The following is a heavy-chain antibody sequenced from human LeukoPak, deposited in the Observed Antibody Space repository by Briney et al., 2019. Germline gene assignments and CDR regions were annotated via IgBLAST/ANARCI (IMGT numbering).Heavy chain of an antibody. D-gene: IGHD2-15*01. CDR1: GFTFDDYA. Sequence: QPGGSLRLSCAASGFTFDDYAMHWVRQAPGKGLEWVSGITWNSGNIGYADSVKGRFTISRDNAKNSLYLQMNSLRAEDTAVYYCARAIGRWWPRAGAFDIWGQGTMVTVSS. CDR3: ARAIGRWWPRAGAFDI. V-gene: IGHV3-9*01. CDR2: ITWNSGNI. J-gene: IGHJ3*02.